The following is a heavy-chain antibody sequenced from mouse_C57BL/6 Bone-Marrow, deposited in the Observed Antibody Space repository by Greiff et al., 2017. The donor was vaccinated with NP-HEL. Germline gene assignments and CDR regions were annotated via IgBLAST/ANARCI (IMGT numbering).Heavy chain of an antibody. CDR2: INPGSGGT. Sequence: QVQLQQSGAELVRPGTSVKVSCTASGYAFTNYLIEWVKQRPGQGLEWIGVINPGSGGTNYTEKFKGKATLTADKSSSTVYMQLSSLTSEDSAVYFCARSNGTEDYFDYWGQGTTLTVSS. CDR3: ARSNGTEDYFDY. D-gene: IGHD2-1*01. J-gene: IGHJ2*01. V-gene: IGHV1-54*01. CDR1: GYAFTNYL.